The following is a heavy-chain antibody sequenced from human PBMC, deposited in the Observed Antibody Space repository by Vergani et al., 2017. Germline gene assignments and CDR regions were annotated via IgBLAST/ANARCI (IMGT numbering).Heavy chain of an antibody. CDR1: GYTFTSYA. V-gene: IGHV1-3*01. J-gene: IGHJ6*02. CDR2: INAGNGNT. CDR3: ATTVVRGYYYYGMDV. Sequence: QVQLVQSGAEVKKPGASVKVSCKASGYTFTSYAMHWVRQAPGQRLEWMGWINAGNGNTKYSQKFQGRVTITRDTSASTAYMELSSLRSEDTAVYYCATTVVRGYYYYGMDVWGQGTTVTVSS. D-gene: IGHD4-23*01.